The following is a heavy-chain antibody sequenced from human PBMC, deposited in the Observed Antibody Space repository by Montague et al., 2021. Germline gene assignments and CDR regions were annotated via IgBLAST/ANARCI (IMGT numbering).Heavy chain of an antibody. D-gene: IGHD3-10*01. CDR1: GFRFDDYT. CDR3: AKEKGIALVRGLDY. CDR2: ISWNSNTI. Sequence: SLRLSCAASGFRFDDYTMHWVRQVPGKGLEWVSGISWNSNTIDYVDSVKGRFTISRDHAKNSLCPEMNSLRAEDTALYFCAKEKGIALVRGLDYWGQGTQVTVSS. V-gene: IGHV3-9*01. J-gene: IGHJ4*02.